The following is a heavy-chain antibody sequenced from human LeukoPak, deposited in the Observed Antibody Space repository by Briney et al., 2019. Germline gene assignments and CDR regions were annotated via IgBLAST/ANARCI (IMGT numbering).Heavy chain of an antibody. Sequence: PSETLSLTCTVSGGSISSSSYYRGWTRQPPGKGLEWIGTIYYSGSTYYNPSLKSRVTISVDTSKNQLSLKLSSVTAADTAVYYCARESDRYCISTSCPNWYDPWGQGTLVTVSS. D-gene: IGHD2-2*01. CDR2: IYYSGST. CDR3: ARESDRYCISTSCPNWYDP. V-gene: IGHV4-39*07. CDR1: GGSISSSSYY. J-gene: IGHJ5*02.